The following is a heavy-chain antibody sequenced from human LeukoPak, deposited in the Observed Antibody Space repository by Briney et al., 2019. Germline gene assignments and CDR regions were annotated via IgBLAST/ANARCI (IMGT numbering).Heavy chain of an antibody. Sequence: GGSLRLSCAASGFTFNNYAMSWVRQVPGKGLECVSVIGNDGRTYYVNSVKGRFTISRDNSKNTLYLQMNSLRAEDTAVYYCAKSIAARPDYYMDVWGKGTTVTVSS. J-gene: IGHJ6*03. CDR2: IGNDGRT. D-gene: IGHD6-6*01. CDR3: AKSIAARPDYYMDV. CDR1: GFTFNNYA. V-gene: IGHV3-23*01.